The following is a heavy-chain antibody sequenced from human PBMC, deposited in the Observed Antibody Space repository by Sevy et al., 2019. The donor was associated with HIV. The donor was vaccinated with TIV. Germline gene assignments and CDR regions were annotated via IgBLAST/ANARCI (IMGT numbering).Heavy chain of an antibody. Sequence: GGSLRLSCAASGFTFSNYGIHWVRQAPGKGLEWLAFISFDGSDKYYADSVKGRFTISREDSKNTLYLHLNSLRVEDTAVYYCAKTRYHYHISGFFWGTFVPDYWGHGTLVTVSS. V-gene: IGHV3-30*18. CDR3: AKTRYHYHISGFFWGTFVPDY. D-gene: IGHD3-22*01. CDR2: ISFDGSDK. J-gene: IGHJ4*01. CDR1: GFTFSNYG.